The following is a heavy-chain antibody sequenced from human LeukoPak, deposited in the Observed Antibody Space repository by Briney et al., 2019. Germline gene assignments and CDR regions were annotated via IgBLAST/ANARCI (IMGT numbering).Heavy chain of an antibody. J-gene: IGHJ4*02. CDR1: GYTFTSYG. D-gene: IGHD3-9*01. CDR3: AREGSVIDWDY. Sequence: ASVKVSCKASGYTFTSYGISWVPQAPGQGLEWMGWISAYNGNTNYAQKLQGRVTMTTDTSTSTDYMEHRSLRSDDTAVYYGAREGSVIDWDYWGQGTLVTVSS. CDR2: ISAYNGNT. V-gene: IGHV1-18*04.